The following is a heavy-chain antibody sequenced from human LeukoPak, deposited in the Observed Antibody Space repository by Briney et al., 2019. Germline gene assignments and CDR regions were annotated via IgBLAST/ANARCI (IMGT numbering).Heavy chain of an antibody. V-gene: IGHV3-23*01. CDR1: GFTFNTYG. D-gene: IGHD4-17*01. J-gene: IGHJ4*02. CDR3: AKARTPLTSRDFDY. Sequence: GGSLRLSCAAYGFTFNTYGMSWVRQAPGKGMEWVSVISYTGATTLYADSVKGRFTISRDNSNNTLYLQMNSLRADDTAVYYCAKARTPLTSRDFDYWGQGTPVTVSS. CDR2: ISYTGATT.